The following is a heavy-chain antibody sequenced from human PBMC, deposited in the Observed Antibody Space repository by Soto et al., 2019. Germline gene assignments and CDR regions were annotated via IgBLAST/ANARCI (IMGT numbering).Heavy chain of an antibody. CDR3: ARVVWSSTSYGFDY. Sequence: PSETLSLTCAVSGGSISSSNWWSWVRQPPGKGLEWIGEIYHSGSTNYNPSLKSRVTISVDKSKNQFSLKLSSVTAADTAVYYCARVVWSSTSYGFDYWGHGTLVTVSS. D-gene: IGHD2-2*01. V-gene: IGHV4-4*02. CDR1: GGSISSSNW. J-gene: IGHJ4*01. CDR2: IYHSGST.